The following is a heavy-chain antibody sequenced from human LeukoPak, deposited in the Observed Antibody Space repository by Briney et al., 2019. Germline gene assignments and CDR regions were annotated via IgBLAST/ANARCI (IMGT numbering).Heavy chain of an antibody. J-gene: IGHJ4*02. Sequence: GRSLRLSCAASGFTFSSYAMSWVRQAPGKGLEWVSAISGSGGSTYYADSVKGRFTISRDNSKNTLYLQMNSLRAEDTAVYYCAKDLSTYYYDSSGYTVDYWGQGTLVTVSS. CDR3: AKDLSTYYYDSSGYTVDY. CDR1: GFTFSSYA. D-gene: IGHD3-22*01. V-gene: IGHV3-23*01. CDR2: ISGSGGST.